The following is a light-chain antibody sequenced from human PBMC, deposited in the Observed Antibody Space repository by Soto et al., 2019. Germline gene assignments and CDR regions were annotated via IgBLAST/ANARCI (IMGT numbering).Light chain of an antibody. V-gene: IGLV2-14*01. CDR1: SSDVGGYNY. J-gene: IGLJ1*01. Sequence: QSALTRPASVSGSPGQSITISCTGTSSDVGGYNYVSWYQQHPGKAPKLMIYEVSNRPSRVSNRFSGSKSGNTASLTISGLKAEDEADYYCRPSTRSSPYSVFGTGPTVTVL. CDR3: RPSTRSSPYSV. CDR2: EVS.